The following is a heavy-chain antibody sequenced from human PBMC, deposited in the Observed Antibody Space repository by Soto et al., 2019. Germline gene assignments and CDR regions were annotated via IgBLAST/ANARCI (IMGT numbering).Heavy chain of an antibody. CDR2: IHHSGGT. J-gene: IGHJ4*02. D-gene: IGHD5-12*01. CDR1: GGSVSNNNW. V-gene: IGHV4-4*02. Sequence: QVQLQESGPGLVKPSGTLSLSCAVSGGSVSNNNWWSWVRQSPGNGLEWIGEIHHSGGTSYNPSLESRATVSVDKSKNELSLRLNYVTAADPAVYYCTKNSAYALDYWGLGILVTVSS. CDR3: TKNSAYALDY.